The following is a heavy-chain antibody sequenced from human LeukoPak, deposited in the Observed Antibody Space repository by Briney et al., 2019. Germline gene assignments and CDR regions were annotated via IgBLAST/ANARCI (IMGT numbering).Heavy chain of an antibody. Sequence: ASVKVSCKASGYTFTSFGISWVRQAPGQGLEWMGWISAYNGNTNYAQKLQGRVTMTTDTSTSTAYMELRSLRSDDTAVYYCARLTGRQGSYYYYMDVWGKGTTVTVSS. V-gene: IGHV1-18*01. CDR1: GYTFTSFG. CDR2: ISAYNGNT. CDR3: ARLTGRQGSYYYYMDV. J-gene: IGHJ6*03.